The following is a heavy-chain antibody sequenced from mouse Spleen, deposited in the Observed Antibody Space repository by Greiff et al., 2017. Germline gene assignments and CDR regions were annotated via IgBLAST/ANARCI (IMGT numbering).Heavy chain of an antibody. CDR1: GYAFSSYW. Sequence: QVQLKQSGAELVKPGASVKISCKASGYAFSSYWMNWVKQRPGKGLEWIGQIYPGDGDTNYNGKFKGKATLTADKSSSTAYMQLSSLTSEDSAVYFCARTYYGNYVDWFAYWGQGTLVTVSA. CDR3: ARTYYGNYVDWFAY. CDR2: IYPGDGDT. J-gene: IGHJ3*01. V-gene: IGHV1-80*01. D-gene: IGHD2-10*01.